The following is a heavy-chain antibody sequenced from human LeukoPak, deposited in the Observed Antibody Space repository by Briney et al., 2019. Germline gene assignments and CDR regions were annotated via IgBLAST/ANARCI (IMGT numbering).Heavy chain of an antibody. V-gene: IGHV3-23*01. D-gene: IGHD4-23*01. CDR3: AKSLVRWAFDY. Sequence: GGSLRLSCAASGFAFSSYDMSWVRQAPGKGLEWVSSLTSDGGSTEYADSVKGRFTISRDNSKNTLYLQMNSLRAEDTALYFCAKSLVRWAFDYWGQGALVSVSS. CDR1: GFAFSSYD. J-gene: IGHJ4*02. CDR2: LTSDGGST.